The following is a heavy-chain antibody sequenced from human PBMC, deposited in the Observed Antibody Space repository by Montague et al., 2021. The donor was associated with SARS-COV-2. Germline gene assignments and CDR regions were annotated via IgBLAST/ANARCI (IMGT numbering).Heavy chain of an antibody. J-gene: IGHJ6*02. V-gene: IGHV4-39*07. CDR1: GGSISSSSYY. D-gene: IGHD6-13*01. Sequence: SETLSLTCTVSGGSISSSSYYWGWIRQPPGKGLEWIGSIYYSGSTYYXXXLKSRVTISVDTSKNQFSLKLSSVTAADTAVYYCARVGRQQLVRLSGIDVWGRGTTVTVSS. CDR2: IYYSGST. CDR3: ARVGRQQLVRLSGIDV.